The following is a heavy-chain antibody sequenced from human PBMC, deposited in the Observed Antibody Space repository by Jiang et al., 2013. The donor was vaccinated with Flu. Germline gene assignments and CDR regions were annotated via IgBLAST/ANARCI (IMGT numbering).Heavy chain of an antibody. Sequence: GLVKPSQTLSLTCTVSGGSISSGDYYWSWVRQPPGKGLEWIGYIYYSGSTYYNPSLKSRVIISRDTSKNQFSLKLSSVTAADTAVYYCARFLYGDFVSWFDPWGQGTLVTVSS. CDR1: GGSISSGDYY. J-gene: IGHJ5*02. V-gene: IGHV4-30-4*08. CDR3: ARFLYGDFVSWFDP. D-gene: IGHD4-17*01. CDR2: IYYSGST.